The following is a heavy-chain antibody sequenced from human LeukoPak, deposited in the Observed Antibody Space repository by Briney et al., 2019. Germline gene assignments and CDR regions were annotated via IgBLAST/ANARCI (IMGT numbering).Heavy chain of an antibody. CDR1: GYSISSGYY. J-gene: IGHJ2*01. D-gene: IGHD3-22*01. CDR3: ARGDSSGYYYNWYFDL. V-gene: IGHV4-61*01. Sequence: TSETLSLTCTVSGYSISSGYYWSWIRQPPGKGLEWIGYIYYSGSTNYNPSLKSRVTISVDTSKNQFSLKLSSVTAADTAVYYCARGDSSGYYYNWYFDLWGRGTLVTVSS. CDR2: IYYSGST.